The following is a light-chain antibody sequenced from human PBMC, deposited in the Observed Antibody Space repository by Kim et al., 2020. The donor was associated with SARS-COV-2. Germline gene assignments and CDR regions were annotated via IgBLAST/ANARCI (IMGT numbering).Light chain of an antibody. V-gene: IGKV3-11*01. CDR2: DAS. Sequence: SLSPGERATLSCRASQSVGSSLAWNQQKPGQAPRPLIYDASNRATGIPARFSGSGSGTDFTLTISSLESEDFAVYYCQQSSKWPLTFGGGTKVEI. CDR1: QSVGSS. J-gene: IGKJ4*01. CDR3: QQSSKWPLT.